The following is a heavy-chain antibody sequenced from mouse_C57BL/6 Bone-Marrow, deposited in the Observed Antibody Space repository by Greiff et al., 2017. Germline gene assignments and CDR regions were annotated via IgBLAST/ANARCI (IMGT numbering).Heavy chain of an antibody. CDR3: ARKGTTVVASPWYFDV. CDR1: GFTFSDYG. Sequence: DVMLVESGGGLVQPGGSLKLSCAASGFTFSDYGMAWVRQAPRKGPEWVAFISHLAYSIYYADTVTGRFTISRANAKNPLSLAMSSLRSEDTAMYYCARKGTTVVASPWYFDVWGTGTTVTVSS. CDR2: ISHLAYSI. V-gene: IGHV5-15*01. D-gene: IGHD1-1*01. J-gene: IGHJ1*03.